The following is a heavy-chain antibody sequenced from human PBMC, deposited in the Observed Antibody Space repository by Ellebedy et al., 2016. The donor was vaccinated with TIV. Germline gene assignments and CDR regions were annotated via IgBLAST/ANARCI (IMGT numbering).Heavy chain of an antibody. D-gene: IGHD3-22*01. CDR2: ISYDGSNK. Sequence: GGSLRLXCAASGFTFSSYGMHWVRQAPGKGLEWVAVISYDGSNKYYADSVKGRFTISRDNSKNTLYLQMNSLRAEDTAVYYCALYDSSGLFDYWGQGTLVTVSS. CDR3: ALYDSSGLFDY. CDR1: GFTFSSYG. J-gene: IGHJ4*02. V-gene: IGHV3-30*03.